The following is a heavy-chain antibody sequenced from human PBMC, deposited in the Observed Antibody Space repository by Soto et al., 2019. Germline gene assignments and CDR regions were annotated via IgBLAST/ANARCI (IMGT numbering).Heavy chain of an antibody. J-gene: IGHJ3*02. V-gene: IGHV4-34*01. CDR3: ARWDYDFRDAFDI. CDR1: GESFGYYY. Sequence: QVQLQQWGTGLLKPSETLSLTCGVYGESFGYYYLSWIRQPPGKGLEWIGEINHSGRTKYKSSLKSRVTISIDQSKTQFSLKMTSVTAADTAVYYCARWDYDFRDAFDIWGKGKMVTVSS. D-gene: IGHD3-3*01. CDR2: INHSGRT.